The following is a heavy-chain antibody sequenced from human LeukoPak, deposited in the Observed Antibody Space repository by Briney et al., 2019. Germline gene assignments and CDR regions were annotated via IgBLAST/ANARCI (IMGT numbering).Heavy chain of an antibody. CDR2: MNPNRGGT. D-gene: IGHD6-13*01. CDR1: GYTFSDHY. CDR3: ARPQQNNWFDS. Sequence: GASVKVSCKASGYTFSDHYIHWVRQAPGQGLEWMGWMNPNRGGTVYAQKFQGRVTMTRDTSISTAYLELSSLQFDDTAVYFCARPQQNNWFDSWGHGTLVTVSS. J-gene: IGHJ5*01. V-gene: IGHV1-2*02.